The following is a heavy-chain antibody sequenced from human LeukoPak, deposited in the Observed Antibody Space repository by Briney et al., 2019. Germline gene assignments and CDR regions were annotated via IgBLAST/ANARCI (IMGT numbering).Heavy chain of an antibody. CDR1: SASVSSSPYF. Sequence: PSETLSLTCTVSSASVSSSPYFWGWIRQSPGKGLEWIGEINHSGSTNYNPSLKSRVTISVDTSKNQFSLKLSSVTAADTAVYYCARGQRFYGSGSYLLTEEYYYYYYMDVWGKGTTVTVSS. CDR2: INHSGST. J-gene: IGHJ6*03. CDR3: ARGQRFYGSGSYLLTEEYYYYYYMDV. D-gene: IGHD3-10*01. V-gene: IGHV4-39*07.